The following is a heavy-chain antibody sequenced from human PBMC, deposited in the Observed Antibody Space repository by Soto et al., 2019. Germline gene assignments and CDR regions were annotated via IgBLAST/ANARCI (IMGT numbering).Heavy chain of an antibody. CDR2: INPNSGGT. J-gene: IGHJ6*02. V-gene: IGHV1-2*04. CDR3: ARSTVTTHYGMDV. CDR1: GYTFTGYY. Sequence: ASVKVSCKASGYTFTGYYMHWVRQAPGQGLEWMGWINPNSGGTNYAQKFQGWVTMTRDTSISTAYMELSRLRSDDTAVYYCARSTVTTHYGMDVWGQGTTVTVSS. D-gene: IGHD4-4*01.